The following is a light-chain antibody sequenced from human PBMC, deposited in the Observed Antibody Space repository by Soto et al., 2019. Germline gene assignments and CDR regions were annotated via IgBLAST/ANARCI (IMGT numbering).Light chain of an antibody. CDR2: SNY. V-gene: IGLV1-44*01. CDR1: SSNIESNT. Sequence: QSVLTQPPSASGTPGQRVTISCSGSSSNIESNTVTWYQQLPGTAPKLVIYSNYDRPSGVPDRFSGSTSGTSASLVIRGLHSEDEDDYYCASWDDILNGYVFGGGTKLTVL. J-gene: IGLJ1*01. CDR3: ASWDDILNGYV.